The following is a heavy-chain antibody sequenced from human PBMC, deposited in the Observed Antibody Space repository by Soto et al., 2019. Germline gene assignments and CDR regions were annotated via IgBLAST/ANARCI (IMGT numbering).Heavy chain of an antibody. D-gene: IGHD3-22*01. Sequence: VGSLRLSCAASGFTFSTYRMSWVRQAPGKGLEWVANIKDGGSEIYYVDSVKGRFTISRDNAKNSLYLQMTSLRAEDTAVYYCARDWGYFESSGVPYLYAIDVWGQGTTVTVSS. J-gene: IGHJ6*02. V-gene: IGHV3-7*01. CDR2: IKDGGSEI. CDR1: GFTFSTYR. CDR3: ARDWGYFESSGVPYLYAIDV.